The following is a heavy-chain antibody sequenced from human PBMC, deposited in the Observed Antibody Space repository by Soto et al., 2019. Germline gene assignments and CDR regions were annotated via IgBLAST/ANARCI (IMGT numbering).Heavy chain of an antibody. Sequence: QVQLVESGGGVVQPGRSLRLSCAASGFTFSSYGMHWVRQAPGKGLEWVAVISYDGSNKYYADSVKGRFTISRDNSKNTQDLQMNSLRGEDTAVYYCAKSFGVRGVLYYYYYGMDVWGQGTTVTVSS. CDR3: AKSFGVRGVLYYYYYGMDV. V-gene: IGHV3-30*18. CDR1: GFTFSSYG. D-gene: IGHD3-10*01. J-gene: IGHJ6*02. CDR2: ISYDGSNK.